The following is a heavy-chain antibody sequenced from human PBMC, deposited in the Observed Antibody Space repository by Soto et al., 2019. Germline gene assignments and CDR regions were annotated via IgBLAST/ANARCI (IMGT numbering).Heavy chain of an antibody. J-gene: IGHJ6*02. CDR3: ARRTNRLQPRYYYYGMDV. Sequence: SETLSLTCTVSAGSISSGDYYWSWIRQPPGKGLEWIGYIYYSGSTYYNPSLKSRVTISVDTSKNQFSLKLSSVTAADTAVYYCARRTNRLQPRYYYYGMDVWGQGTTVTVSS. D-gene: IGHD4-4*01. CDR2: IYYSGST. V-gene: IGHV4-30-4*01. CDR1: AGSISSGDYY.